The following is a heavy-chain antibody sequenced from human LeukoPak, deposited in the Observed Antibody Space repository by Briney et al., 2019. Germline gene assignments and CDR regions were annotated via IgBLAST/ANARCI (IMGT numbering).Heavy chain of an antibody. Sequence: GGSLRLSCAASGFTFSIYSMNWVRQAPGKGLEWVSYISSSGSTIYYADSVKGRFTISRDNAKDSLYLQMNSLRAEDTAVYYCAREIAAAVDYWGQGTLVTVSS. CDR2: ISSSGSTI. J-gene: IGHJ4*02. CDR1: GFTFSIYS. D-gene: IGHD6-13*01. V-gene: IGHV3-48*04. CDR3: AREIAAAVDY.